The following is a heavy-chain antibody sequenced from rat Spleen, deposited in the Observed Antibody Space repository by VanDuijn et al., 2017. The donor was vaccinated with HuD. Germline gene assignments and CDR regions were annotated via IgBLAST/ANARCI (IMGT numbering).Heavy chain of an antibody. CDR2: IIYDGSST. CDR1: GFTFSDYA. Sequence: EVQLVESGGGLVQPGNSLKLSCAASGFTFSDYAMAWVRQSPKKGLEWVATIIYDGSSTYYRDAVKGRFTISRDNAKSTLYLQMDSLRSEDTATYYCATYTTDYYYGYWGQGVMVTVSS. V-gene: IGHV5S10*01. D-gene: IGHD1-6*01. J-gene: IGHJ2*01. CDR3: ATYTTDYYYGY.